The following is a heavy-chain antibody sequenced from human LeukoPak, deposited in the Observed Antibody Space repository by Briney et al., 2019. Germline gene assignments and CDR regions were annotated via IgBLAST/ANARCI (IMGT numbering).Heavy chain of an antibody. Sequence: PGGSLRLSCAASGFTFSSYAMSWVRQAPGKGLGWVSAISGSGGSTYYADSVKGRFTISRDNSKNTLYLQMNSLRAEDTAVYYCAKDLQLGIVVVTAIYFDYWGQGTLVTVSS. J-gene: IGHJ4*02. D-gene: IGHD2-21*02. CDR2: ISGSGGST. V-gene: IGHV3-23*01. CDR3: AKDLQLGIVVVTAIYFDY. CDR1: GFTFSSYA.